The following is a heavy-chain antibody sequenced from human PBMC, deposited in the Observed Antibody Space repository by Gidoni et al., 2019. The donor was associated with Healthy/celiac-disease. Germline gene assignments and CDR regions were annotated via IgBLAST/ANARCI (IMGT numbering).Heavy chain of an antibody. Sequence: QVQLVQSGAEVKKPGASVKVSCKASGDTFTGDYMHWVRQAPGQGLEWMGWINPNSGGTNYAQKFQGRVTMTRDTSISTAYMELSRLRSDDTAVYYCARTYYYDSSGYYFAFDIWGQGTMVTVSS. CDR2: INPNSGGT. CDR3: ARTYYYDSSGYYFAFDI. CDR1: GDTFTGDY. V-gene: IGHV1-2*02. D-gene: IGHD3-22*01. J-gene: IGHJ3*02.